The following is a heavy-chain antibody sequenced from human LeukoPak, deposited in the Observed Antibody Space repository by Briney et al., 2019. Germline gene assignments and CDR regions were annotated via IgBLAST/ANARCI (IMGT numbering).Heavy chain of an antibody. V-gene: IGHV3-66*01. Sequence: GGSLRLSCAASGFTLSSNYMSWVPQAPGKGLEWVSVIYSGGSTYYSDSVKGRFTISRDNSKNTLYLQMNRLRAEDTAVYYCAREGVGAISYFDYWGEGTLVSVSS. CDR1: GFTLSSNY. CDR3: AREGVGAISYFDY. J-gene: IGHJ4*02. CDR2: IYSGGST. D-gene: IGHD1-26*01.